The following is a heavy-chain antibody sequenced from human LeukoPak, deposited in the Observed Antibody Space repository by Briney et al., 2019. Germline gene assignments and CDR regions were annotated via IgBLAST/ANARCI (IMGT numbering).Heavy chain of an antibody. CDR1: GFIFSDYF. CDR3: ARDASAHYGWYFDL. Sequence: PGGSLRLSCAASGFIFSDYFMSWIRQAPGKGLEWISYISSSGSAMYYADSVRGRFTISRDNAKNSLYLQMNSLRAEDTAVYFCARDASAHYGWYFDLWGRGTLVSVSS. CDR2: ISSSGSAM. D-gene: IGHD3-22*01. V-gene: IGHV3-11*04. J-gene: IGHJ2*01.